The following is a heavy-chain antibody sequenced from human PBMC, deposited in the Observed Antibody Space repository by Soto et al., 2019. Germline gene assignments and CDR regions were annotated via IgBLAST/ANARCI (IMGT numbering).Heavy chain of an antibody. J-gene: IGHJ4*02. D-gene: IGHD3-3*01. CDR3: AHSREDTIFGVVPPGY. V-gene: IGHV2-5*02. CDR2: IYWDDDK. CDR1: GFSLSTSGVG. Sequence: QITLKESGPPLVKPTQTLTLTCTFSGFSLSTSGVGVGWIRQPPGKALEWLALIYWDDDKRYSPSLKSRLTITKDTSKNQAVLTMTNMDPVDTATYYCAHSREDTIFGVVPPGYWGQGTLVTVSS.